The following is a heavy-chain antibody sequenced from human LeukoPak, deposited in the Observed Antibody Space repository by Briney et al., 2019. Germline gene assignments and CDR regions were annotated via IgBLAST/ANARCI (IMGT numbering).Heavy chain of an antibody. J-gene: IGHJ4*02. CDR1: GFTFSDYY. CDR3: ARDLTEQWYYYDSSPLDY. D-gene: IGHD3-22*01. CDR2: ISSSSSYT. Sequence: PGGSLRLSCAASGFTFSDYYMSWIRQAPGKGLEWVSYISSSSSYTNYADSVKGRFTISRDNAKNSLYLQMNSLRAEDTAVYYCARDLTEQWYYYDSSPLDYWGQGTLVTVSS. V-gene: IGHV3-11*05.